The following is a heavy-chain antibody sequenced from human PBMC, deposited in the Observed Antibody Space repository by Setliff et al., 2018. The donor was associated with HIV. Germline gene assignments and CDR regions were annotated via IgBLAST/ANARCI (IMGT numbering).Heavy chain of an antibody. J-gene: IGHJ4*01. CDR1: GFTFSNYA. CDR3: AKDGISGGAYPPYYFDY. CDR2: ISGSGGST. V-gene: IGHV3-23*01. Sequence: GSLRLSCAASGFTFSNYAMSWVRQAAGKGLEWVSAISGSGGSTFYADSVKGRFTISRDNSKNTLYLLMNGLRVEDTAVYYCAKDGISGGAYPPYYFDYWGHGTLVTVSS. D-gene: IGHD2-15*01.